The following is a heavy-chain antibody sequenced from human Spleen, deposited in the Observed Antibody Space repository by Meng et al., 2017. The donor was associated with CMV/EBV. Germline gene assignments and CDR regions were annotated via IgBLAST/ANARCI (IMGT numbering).Heavy chain of an antibody. Sequence: SVKVSCKASGGTFSSYAINWVRQAPGQGLEWMGGIVPIFAIANYAQKFQGRVTMTIDTSTSTVYMELSSLRSEDTAMYYCAAYSNYWYWGQGTLVTVSS. CDR3: AAYSNYWY. CDR2: IVPIFAIA. D-gene: IGHD4-11*01. J-gene: IGHJ4*02. V-gene: IGHV1-69*10. CDR1: GGTFSSYA.